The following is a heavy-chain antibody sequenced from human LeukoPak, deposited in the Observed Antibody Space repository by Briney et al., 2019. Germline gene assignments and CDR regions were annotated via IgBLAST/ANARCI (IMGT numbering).Heavy chain of an antibody. J-gene: IGHJ5*02. CDR1: GFTFSDYY. V-gene: IGHV3-11*01. Sequence: GGSLRLSCAASGFTFSDYYMSWIRQAPVKGLEWVSYISSSGSTIYYADSVKGRFTISRDNAKNSLYLQMNSLRAEDTAVYCCAREEGPYSSGWFTSRPWGQGTLVTVSS. CDR2: ISSSGSTI. CDR3: AREEGPYSSGWFTSRP. D-gene: IGHD6-19*01.